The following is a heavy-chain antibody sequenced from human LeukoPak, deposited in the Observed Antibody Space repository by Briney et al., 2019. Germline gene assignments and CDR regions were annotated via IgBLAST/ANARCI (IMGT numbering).Heavy chain of an antibody. D-gene: IGHD2-2*01. V-gene: IGHV1-18*01. CDR2: ISAYNGNT. CDR3: ARVRCSSTSCPQGPHYYYGMDV. J-gene: IGHJ6*02. Sequence: ASVKVSCKASGYTFTSYGISWVRQAPGQGLEWMGWISAYNGNTNYAQKLQGRVTMTTDTSTSTAYMELRSLRSDDTAVYYCARVRCSSTSCPQGPHYYYGMDVWGQGTTVTVSS. CDR1: GYTFTSYG.